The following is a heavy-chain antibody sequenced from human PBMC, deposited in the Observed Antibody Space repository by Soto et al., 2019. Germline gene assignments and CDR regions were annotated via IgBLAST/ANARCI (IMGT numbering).Heavy chain of an antibody. CDR1: GFTFSSYG. CDR3: ARRLGYCSSTSCQGHVGDAFDI. J-gene: IGHJ3*02. CDR2: ISYDGSNK. V-gene: IGHV3-30*03. D-gene: IGHD2-2*01. Sequence: GGSLRLSCAASGFTFSSYGMHWVRQAPGKGLEWVAVISYDGSNKYYADSMKGRFTISRDNSKNTLYLQMNSLRAEDTAVYYCARRLGYCSSTSCQGHVGDAFDIWGQGTMVTVSS.